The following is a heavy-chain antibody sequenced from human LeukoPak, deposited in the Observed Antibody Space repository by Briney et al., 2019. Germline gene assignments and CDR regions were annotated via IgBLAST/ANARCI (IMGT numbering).Heavy chain of an antibody. CDR2: MNPNSGNT. Sequence: GASVKVSCKASGYTFTSYDINWVRQATGQGLEWMGWMNPNSGNTGYAQKFQGRVTMTRNTSISTAYMELSSLRSEDTAAYYCARVPNYYYYYGMDVWGQGTTVTVSS. J-gene: IGHJ6*02. V-gene: IGHV1-8*01. CDR3: ARVPNYYYYYGMDV. CDR1: GYTFTSYD.